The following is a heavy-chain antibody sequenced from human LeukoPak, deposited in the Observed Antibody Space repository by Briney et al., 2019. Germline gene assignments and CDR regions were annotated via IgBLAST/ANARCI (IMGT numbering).Heavy chain of an antibody. Sequence: PGGSLRLSCAASGFIFRSFAMSWVRQAPGKGPEWVSIIRSSDGSTNYADSVRGRFTISRDNSKNILYLQMNSLRADDTAVYYCAKGGGTSYGYIPYWGQGSLVTVSS. CDR3: AKGGGTSYGYIPY. CDR1: GFIFRSFA. J-gene: IGHJ4*02. D-gene: IGHD5-18*01. CDR2: IRSSDGST. V-gene: IGHV3-23*01.